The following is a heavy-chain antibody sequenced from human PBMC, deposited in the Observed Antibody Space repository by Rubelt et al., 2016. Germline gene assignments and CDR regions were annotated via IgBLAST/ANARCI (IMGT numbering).Heavy chain of an antibody. D-gene: IGHD4-11*01. V-gene: IGHV4-59*08. CDR3: ARHASGANSYYDY. CDR2: ISNSGST. Sequence: QVQLQESGPGLVKPTETLSLTCTVSGGSISSYSWSWIRQPPGKGLEWIGYISNSGSTSYNPSLKSRVTISLDTSKNKFSRKLISVTAAETAGYYCARHASGANSYYDYWGQGTLVTVSS. CDR1: GGSISSYS. J-gene: IGHJ4*02.